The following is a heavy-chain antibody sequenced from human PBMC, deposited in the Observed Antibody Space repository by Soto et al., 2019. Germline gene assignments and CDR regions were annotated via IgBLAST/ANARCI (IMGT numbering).Heavy chain of an antibody. V-gene: IGHV4-59*01. CDR2: MYYGGST. CDR1: GGSIRTYY. Sequence: SETLSLTCTVSGGSIRTYYWSWIRQPPGKGLEWIGYMYYGGSTNYNPSLKSRVTVSGDTSKNDFSLKLTSVTAADTAVYYCARSTGYGDSYFDYWGRGTLVTVSS. J-gene: IGHJ4*02. CDR3: ARSTGYGDSYFDY. D-gene: IGHD4-17*01.